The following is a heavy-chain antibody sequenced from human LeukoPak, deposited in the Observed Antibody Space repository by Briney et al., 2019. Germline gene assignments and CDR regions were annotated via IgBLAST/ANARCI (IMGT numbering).Heavy chain of an antibody. CDR3: ARGPGGRSGYHPLEDYYYYYYMDV. D-gene: IGHD3-22*01. J-gene: IGHJ6*03. V-gene: IGHV1-2*02. CDR1: GYTFTGYY. Sequence: ASVKVSCKASGYTFTGYYMHWVRQAPGQGLEWMGWINPNSGGTNYAQKFQGRVTMTRDTSISTAYMELSRLRSGDTAVYYCARGPGGRSGYHPLEDYYYYYYMDVWGKGTKVTVSS. CDR2: INPNSGGT.